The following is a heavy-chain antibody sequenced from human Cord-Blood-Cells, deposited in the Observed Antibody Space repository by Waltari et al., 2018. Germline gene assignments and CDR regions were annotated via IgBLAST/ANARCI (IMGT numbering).Heavy chain of an antibody. CDR1: GYTFTSYA. D-gene: IGHD5-18*01. Sequence: VQLVQSGAEVKKPGASVKVSCKASGYTFTSYAMHWVRQAPGQRLEWMGWINAGNGNTKYSQKFQGRVTITRDTSASTAYLELSSLRSEDTAVYYCARDHSYGYFDYWGQGTLVTVSS. CDR2: INAGNGNT. CDR3: ARDHSYGYFDY. J-gene: IGHJ4*02. V-gene: IGHV1-3*01.